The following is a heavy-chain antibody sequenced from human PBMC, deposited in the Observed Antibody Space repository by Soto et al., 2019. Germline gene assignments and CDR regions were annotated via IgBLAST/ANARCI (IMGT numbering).Heavy chain of an antibody. CDR2: IYYGGST. V-gene: IGHV4-39*01. CDR1: GGSISSSSYY. CDR3: ARHVRVVITNWFDP. Sequence: AGTLSLTCAVSGGSISSSSYYWVWIRHPPGKGLEWIGSIYYGGSTYYNPSLKSRVTISVDTSKNQFSLKLSSVTAADTAVYYCARHVRVVITNWFDPGGQGTLVT. J-gene: IGHJ5*02. D-gene: IGHD3-3*01.